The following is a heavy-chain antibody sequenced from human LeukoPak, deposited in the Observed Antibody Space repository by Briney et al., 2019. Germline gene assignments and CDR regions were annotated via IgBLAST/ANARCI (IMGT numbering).Heavy chain of an antibody. CDR2: ISSSSSYI. J-gene: IGHJ4*02. CDR3: ARATDYGDYFDY. Sequence: GGSLRLSCAASGFSFSSYSMSWVRQAPGKGLEWVSSISSSSSYIYYADSVRGRFTISRDNAKNSLYLQMNSLRAEDTAVYYCARATDYGDYFDYWGQGTLVTVSS. CDR1: GFSFSSYS. V-gene: IGHV3-21*01. D-gene: IGHD4-17*01.